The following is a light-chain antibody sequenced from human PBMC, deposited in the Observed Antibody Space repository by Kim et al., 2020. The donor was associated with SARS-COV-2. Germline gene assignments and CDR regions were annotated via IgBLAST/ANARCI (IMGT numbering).Light chain of an antibody. CDR3: QSYDNSLSGSYV. CDR1: SSNIGAGFD. V-gene: IGLV1-40*01. J-gene: IGLJ1*01. Sequence: QSVLTQPPSVSGATGERVTIACTGSSSNIGAGFDVHWYQHLPGTVPKLLIYAYTNRPSGVPDRFSGSKSGTSATLAITGLQAEDEADYYCQSYDNSLSGSYVFGTGTKVTVL. CDR2: AYT.